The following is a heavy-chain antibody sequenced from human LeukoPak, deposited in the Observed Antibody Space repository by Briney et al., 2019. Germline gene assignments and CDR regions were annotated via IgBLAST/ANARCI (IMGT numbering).Heavy chain of an antibody. D-gene: IGHD6-19*01. Sequence: SGGSLRLSCAGSGFTFSSSAMSWVRQAPGKGLEWVSTISGSGDNTYYADSVKGRFTISRDNSKNTLYLQMNSLRAEDTAVYYCAKALKVAGTDWFDPWGQGTLVTVSS. CDR1: GFTFSSSA. CDR3: AKALKVAGTDWFDP. V-gene: IGHV3-23*01. J-gene: IGHJ5*02. CDR2: ISGSGDNT.